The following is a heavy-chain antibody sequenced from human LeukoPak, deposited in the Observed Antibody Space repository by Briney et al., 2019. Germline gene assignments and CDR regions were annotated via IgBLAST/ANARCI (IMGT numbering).Heavy chain of an antibody. Sequence: GSSVKVSRKASGGTFSSYAISWVRQSPGQGLEWMGRIIPILGIANYAQKFQGRVTITADKSTSTAYMELSSLRSEDTAVYYCAKHQHSGSYGAFDIWGQGTMVTVSS. CDR1: GGTFSSYA. V-gene: IGHV1-69*04. D-gene: IGHD1-26*01. CDR2: IIPILGIA. CDR3: AKHQHSGSYGAFDI. J-gene: IGHJ3*02.